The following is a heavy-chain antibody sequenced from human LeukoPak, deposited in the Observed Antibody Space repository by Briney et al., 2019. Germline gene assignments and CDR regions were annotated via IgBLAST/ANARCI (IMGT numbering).Heavy chain of an antibody. Sequence: GGSLRLSCAASGFTFSDYYMSWIRQAPGKGLEWVSYISSSNSYTNYADSVKGRFTISRDNAKNSLYLQMNSLRAEDTAVYYCARSGSLTGYYLWFDPWGQGTLVTVSS. CDR1: GFTFSDYY. CDR3: ARSGSLTGYYLWFDP. D-gene: IGHD3-9*01. CDR2: ISSSNSYT. V-gene: IGHV3-11*06. J-gene: IGHJ5*02.